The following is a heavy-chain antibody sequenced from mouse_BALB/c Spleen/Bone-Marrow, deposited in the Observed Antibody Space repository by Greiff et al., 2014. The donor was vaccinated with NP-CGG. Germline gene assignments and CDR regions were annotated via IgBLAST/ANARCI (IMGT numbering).Heavy chain of an antibody. V-gene: IGHV2-9*02. CDR3: ARSPQRTTMNCY. CDR1: GFSLTSYG. D-gene: IGHD2-1*01. J-gene: IGHJ2*01. Sequence: VQRVESGPGLVAPSQSLSITCTVSGFSLTSYGVHWVRQPPGKGLEWLGVIWAGGSTNYNSALMSRLSISKDNSKSQVFLKMNSLQTDDTAMYYCARSPQRTTMNCYWGQGTTLTVSS. CDR2: IWAGGST.